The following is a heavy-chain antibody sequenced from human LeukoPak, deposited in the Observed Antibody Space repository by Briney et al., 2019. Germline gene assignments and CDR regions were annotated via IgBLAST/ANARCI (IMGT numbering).Heavy chain of an antibody. CDR2: ISAYNGNT. J-gene: IGHJ6*04. CDR1: GYTFTIYG. V-gene: IGHV1-18*04. CDR3: ARSLGPYYYYGMDV. Sequence: ASVKVSFMASGYTFTIYGISWVRQAPGQGLEWMGWISAYNGNTNYAQKLQGRVTITTDTSTSTAYMELRSLRSDDTAVYYCARSLGPYYYYGMDVWGKGTTVTVSS.